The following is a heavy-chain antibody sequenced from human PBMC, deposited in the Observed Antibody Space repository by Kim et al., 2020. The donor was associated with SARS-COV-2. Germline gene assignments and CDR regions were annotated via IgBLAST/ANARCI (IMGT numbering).Heavy chain of an antibody. CDR2: IYYSGST. CDR1: GGSISSGGYY. Sequence: SETLSLTCTVSGGSISSGGYYWSWIRRHPGKGLEWIGYIYYSGSTYYNPSLKSRVTISVDTSKNQFSLKLSSVTAADTAVYYCARGMGYYYDSSGYYSCYFDYWGQGTLVTVSS. D-gene: IGHD3-22*01. V-gene: IGHV4-31*03. J-gene: IGHJ4*02. CDR3: ARGMGYYYDSSGYYSCYFDY.